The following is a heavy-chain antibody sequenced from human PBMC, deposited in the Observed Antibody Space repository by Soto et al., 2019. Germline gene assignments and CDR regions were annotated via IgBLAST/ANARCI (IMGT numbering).Heavy chain of an antibody. CDR2: INHSGST. Sequence: SETLSLTCAVYGGSFSGYYWSWIRQPPGKGLEWIGEINHSGSTNYNPSLKSRVTISVDTSKNQFSLKLSSVTAADTAVYYCASMVRGVIAVAASNDYWGQGTLVTV. V-gene: IGHV4-34*01. CDR3: ASMVRGVIAVAASNDY. D-gene: IGHD3-10*01. CDR1: GGSFSGYY. J-gene: IGHJ4*02.